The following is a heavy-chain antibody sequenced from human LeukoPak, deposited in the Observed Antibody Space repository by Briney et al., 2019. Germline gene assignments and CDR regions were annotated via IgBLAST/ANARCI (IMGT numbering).Heavy chain of an antibody. CDR1: GGSFSSYY. D-gene: IGHD2-2*02. CDR2: IYYSGST. J-gene: IGHJ4*02. CDR3: ARDVIRATAIVVVPAAIGTFDY. V-gene: IGHV4-59*01. Sequence: SETLSLTCAVYGGSFSSYYWSWIRQPPGKGLEWIGYIYYSGSTNYNPSLKSRVTISVDTSKNQFSLKLSSVTAADTAVYYCARDVIRATAIVVVPAAIGTFDYWGQGTLVTVSS.